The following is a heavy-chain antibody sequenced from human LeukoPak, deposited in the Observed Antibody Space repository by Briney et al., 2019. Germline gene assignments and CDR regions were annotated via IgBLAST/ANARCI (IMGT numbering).Heavy chain of an antibody. CDR3: ASGDRNYYETNFDY. CDR2: IYHSGST. J-gene: IGHJ4*02. CDR1: GYSISSGYY. D-gene: IGHD3-22*01. V-gene: IGHV4-38-2*02. Sequence: PSETLSLTCTVSGYSISSGYYWGWIRQPPGKGLEWFGSIYHSGSTYYNPSLKSRVTISVDTSKNQFSLKLSSVTAADTAVYYCASGDRNYYETNFDYWGQGTLVTVSS.